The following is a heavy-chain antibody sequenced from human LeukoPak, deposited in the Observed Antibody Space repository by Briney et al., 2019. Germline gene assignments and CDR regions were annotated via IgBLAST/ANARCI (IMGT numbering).Heavy chain of an antibody. D-gene: IGHD6-6*01. Sequence: TGGSLRLSCAASGFTFSSYAINWVRQAPGKGLEWLSPISGSGGHIYYADSLKGRFTISRDNSKNTAYLEMNSLRAEDTAVYHCAKIMGSSPSTAYFAYWGQGTLVTVSS. CDR1: GFTFSSYA. J-gene: IGHJ4*02. CDR2: ISGSGGHI. V-gene: IGHV3-23*01. CDR3: AKIMGSSPSTAYFAY.